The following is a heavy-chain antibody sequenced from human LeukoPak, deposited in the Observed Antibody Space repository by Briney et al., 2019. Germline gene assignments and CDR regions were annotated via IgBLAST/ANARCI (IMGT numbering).Heavy chain of an antibody. V-gene: IGHV4-59*01. Sequence: PSETLSLTCTVSGGSISSYYWRWIRQPPGKGLEWIGYIYYSGSTNYNPSLKSRVTISVDTSKNQFSLKLSSVTAADTAVYYCARVLYYYFRRGYYWAACYYYYMDVWGKGTTVTVSS. CDR2: IYYSGST. D-gene: IGHD3-3*01. CDR1: GGSISSYY. J-gene: IGHJ6*03. CDR3: ARVLYYYFRRGYYWAACYYYYMDV.